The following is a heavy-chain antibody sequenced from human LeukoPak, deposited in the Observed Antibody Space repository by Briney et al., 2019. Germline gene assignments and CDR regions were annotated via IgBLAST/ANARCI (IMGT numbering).Heavy chain of an antibody. CDR1: GGSFSGYY. Sequence: EPSETLSLTCAVYGGSFSGYYWSWLRQPPGKGLEWIGEINHSGSTNYNPSLKSRVTISVDTSKNQFSLKLSPVTAADTAVYYCGIVVVVAATFDAFDIWGQGTMVTVSS. CDR2: INHSGST. D-gene: IGHD2-15*01. J-gene: IGHJ3*02. V-gene: IGHV4-34*01. CDR3: GIVVVVAATFDAFDI.